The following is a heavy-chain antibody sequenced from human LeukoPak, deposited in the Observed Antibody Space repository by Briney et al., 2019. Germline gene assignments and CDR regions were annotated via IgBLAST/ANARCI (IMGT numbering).Heavy chain of an antibody. V-gene: IGHV6-1*01. CDR1: GDSVSSNSAA. J-gene: IGHJ5*02. CDR2: TYYRSKWYN. CDR3: AREPTASLWFDP. D-gene: IGHD4-17*01. Sequence: SQTLSLTCAISGDSVSSNSAAWTGIRQSQSRGLEWLGRTYYRSKWYNHYAVSVKSRITFNADTSKNQFSLQLNSVTPEDTAVYYCAREPTASLWFDPWGQGILVTVSS.